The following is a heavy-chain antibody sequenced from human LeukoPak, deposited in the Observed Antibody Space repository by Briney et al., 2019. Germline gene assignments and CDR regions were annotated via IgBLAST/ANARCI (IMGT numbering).Heavy chain of an antibody. D-gene: IGHD1-7*01. J-gene: IGHJ5*02. Sequence: GGSLRLSCAAAGFTFSSYWMHWVRQAPGKGLVWVSRINSDGSSKSYADSVQGRFTISRDNDKNTLYLQMNSLRAEDTAVYYCARDRYSDGNYFDPWGQGTLVTVSS. CDR3: ARDRYSDGNYFDP. V-gene: IGHV3-74*01. CDR2: INSDGSSK. CDR1: GFTFSSYW.